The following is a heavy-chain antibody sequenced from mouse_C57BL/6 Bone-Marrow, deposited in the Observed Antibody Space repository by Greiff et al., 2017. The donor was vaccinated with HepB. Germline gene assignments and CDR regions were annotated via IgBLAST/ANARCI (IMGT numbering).Heavy chain of an antibody. CDR3: ARKEGTTVVGYYAMDY. CDR1: GFSLTSYG. Sequence: VKLQESGPGLVQPSQSLSITCTVSGFSLTSYGVHWVRQSPGKGLEWLGVIWSGGSTDYNAAFISRLSISKDNSKSQVFFKMNSLQADDTAIYYCARKEGTTVVGYYAMDYWGQGTSVTVSS. J-gene: IGHJ4*01. D-gene: IGHD1-1*01. V-gene: IGHV2-2*01. CDR2: IWSGGST.